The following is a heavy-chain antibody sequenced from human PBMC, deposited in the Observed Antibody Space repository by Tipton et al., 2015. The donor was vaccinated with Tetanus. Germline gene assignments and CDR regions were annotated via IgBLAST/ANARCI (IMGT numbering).Heavy chain of an antibody. Sequence: SLRLSCAASGFIFSSYGIHWVRQAPGKGLEWVAVSWYDGTDTYYAESVKGRFTLSRDNSENTLYLQMSSLRVEDTAIYYCAREADCSGGSCFSGDFDNWGQGTQVTVSS. CDR3: AREADCSGGSCFSGDFDN. V-gene: IGHV3-33*01. D-gene: IGHD2-15*01. J-gene: IGHJ4*02. CDR2: SWYDGTDT. CDR1: GFIFSSYG.